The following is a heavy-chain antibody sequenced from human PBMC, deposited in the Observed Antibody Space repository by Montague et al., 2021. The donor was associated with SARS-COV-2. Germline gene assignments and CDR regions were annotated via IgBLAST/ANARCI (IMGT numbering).Heavy chain of an antibody. D-gene: IGHD2-21*01. V-gene: IGHV4-34*01. CDR2: IYHSGST. CDR1: GGSFSAYY. CDR3: ARGRSLLWWCPSRFDI. Sequence: ETLSLTCAVYGGSFSAYYWGWIRQPPGKGLEWIGEIYHSGSTNYNPSFTSRVTISVDTSKNQFSLKPRAVTAADTAVYYCARGRSLLWWCPSRFDIWGQGTMVTVSS. J-gene: IGHJ3*02.